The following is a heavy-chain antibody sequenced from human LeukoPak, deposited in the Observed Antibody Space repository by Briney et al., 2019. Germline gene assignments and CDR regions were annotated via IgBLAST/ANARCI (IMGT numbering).Heavy chain of an antibody. J-gene: IGHJ6*02. D-gene: IGHD3-22*01. V-gene: IGHV1-46*01. Sequence: GASVKVSCKASGYTFTSYYMHWVRQAPGQGLEWMGIINPSGGSTSYAQKFQGRVTMTTDTSTSTAYMELRSLRSDDTAVYYCARGIVYYFDSSGYYNYYGMDVWGQGTTVTVSS. CDR3: ARGIVYYFDSSGYYNYYGMDV. CDR2: INPSGGST. CDR1: GYTFTSYY.